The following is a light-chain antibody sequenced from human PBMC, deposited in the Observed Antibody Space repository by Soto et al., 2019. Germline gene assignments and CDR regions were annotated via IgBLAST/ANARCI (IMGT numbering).Light chain of an antibody. J-gene: IGKJ2*01. CDR1: QSISSF. V-gene: IGKV1-39*01. CDR2: ATS. CDR3: QQSYGTPYT. Sequence: DIQMTQSPTSLSASVVDRVTITCRASQSISSFLNWYQQKSGTAPKLLISATSSLQSGVPSRFSGSGSGTDFTLTIGSLQPEDFATYYCQQSYGTPYTFGQGTKLEIK.